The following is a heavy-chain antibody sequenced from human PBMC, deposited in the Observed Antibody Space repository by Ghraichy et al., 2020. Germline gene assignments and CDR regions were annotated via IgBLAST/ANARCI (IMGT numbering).Heavy chain of an antibody. Sequence: ESLNISCAASGFTFSNYAVSWVRQAPGKGLEWVSGISVSGGNTYYADSVKGRFTMSRDNSKNMLYMQVKSLRAEDTAVYYCAREFSRLSPLDYWGHGTLVTVST. CDR1: GFTFSNYA. V-gene: IGHV3-23*01. CDR3: AREFSRLSPLDY. D-gene: IGHD4/OR15-4a*01. CDR2: ISVSGGNT. J-gene: IGHJ4*01.